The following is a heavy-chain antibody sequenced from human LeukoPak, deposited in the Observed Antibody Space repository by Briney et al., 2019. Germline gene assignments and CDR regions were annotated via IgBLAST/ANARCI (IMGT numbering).Heavy chain of an antibody. CDR1: GFTFSDYY. J-gene: IGHJ6*03. CDR2: ISSSGSTI. Sequence: GGSLRLSCAASGFTFSDYYMSWLRQAPGKGLEWVSYISSSGSTIYYADSVKGRFTISRDNAKNSLYLQMNSLRAEDTAIYYCAKVGYSYGFYYYMDVWGKGTTVTVSS. V-gene: IGHV3-11*01. D-gene: IGHD5-18*01. CDR3: AKVGYSYGFYYYMDV.